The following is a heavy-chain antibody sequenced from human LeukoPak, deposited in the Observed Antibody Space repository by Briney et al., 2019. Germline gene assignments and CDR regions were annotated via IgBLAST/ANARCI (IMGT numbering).Heavy chain of an antibody. V-gene: IGHV3-21*01. CDR2: IAISGTYI. J-gene: IGHJ4*02. CDR1: GFILSDYN. Sequence: GGSLRLSWAASGFILSDYNMNWVRQAPGKGLEWVSFIAISGTYITYADSVKGRFTISRDNAKNSLYLQMNSLRVEDTAVYCCTRDLSATARAYDYWGQGTLVTVSS. CDR3: TRDLSATARAYDY. D-gene: IGHD1-26*01.